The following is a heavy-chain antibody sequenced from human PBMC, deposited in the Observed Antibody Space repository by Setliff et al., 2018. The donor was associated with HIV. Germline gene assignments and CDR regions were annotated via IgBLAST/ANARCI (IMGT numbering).Heavy chain of an antibody. V-gene: IGHV4-39*01. J-gene: IGHJ6*03. D-gene: IGHD6-6*01. CDR2: IYYIGIT. Sequence: PSETLSLTCTVSGDSISRSSYYWGWIRQPPGKGLEWIGNIYYIGITNYYPSLESRVTISVDTSKNQFSLKVNSVTAADTAVYYCARGGGTSSPIDYHYYIDVWGKGTTVTVSS. CDR3: ARGGGTSSPIDYHYYIDV. CDR1: GDSISRSSYY.